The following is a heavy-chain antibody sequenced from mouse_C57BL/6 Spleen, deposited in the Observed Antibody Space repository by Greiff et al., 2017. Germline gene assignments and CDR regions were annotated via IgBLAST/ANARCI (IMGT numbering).Heavy chain of an antibody. CDR2: IDPGSGST. CDR3: AKEGATFSSPFDY. V-gene: IGHV1-54*01. J-gene: IGHJ2*01. Sequence: VQLQQSGAELVRPGASVKVSCKASGYAFTNYLIEWVKQRPGQGLEWIGVIDPGSGSTNYNEKFKGKATLTVDKSSSTAYMQLSSLTSEDSAVYVCAKEGATFSSPFDYWGQGTTLTVSS. CDR1: GYAFTNYL.